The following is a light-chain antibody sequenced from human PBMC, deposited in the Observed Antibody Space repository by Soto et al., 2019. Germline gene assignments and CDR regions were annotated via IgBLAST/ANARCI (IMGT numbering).Light chain of an antibody. J-gene: IGKJ4*01. CDR2: GTS. V-gene: IGKV3-20*01. CDR1: QSVHVSY. CDR3: QQYGIAPLALT. Sequence: EVVLTQSPGTLSLSPGETATLSCRASQSVHVSYLAWYQQKPGQAPSLLIYGTSSRATGIPDRFSGSGSGTDFTLTISRLEPEDFALYYCQQYGIAPLALTVGGGTKVDIK.